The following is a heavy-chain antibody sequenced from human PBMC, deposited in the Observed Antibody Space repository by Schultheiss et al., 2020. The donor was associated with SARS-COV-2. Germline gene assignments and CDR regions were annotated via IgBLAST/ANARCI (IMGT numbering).Heavy chain of an antibody. V-gene: IGHV1-46*02. Sequence: ASVKVSCKASADTFNSYAISWVRQAPGQGLEWMGIINPSGGSTSYAQKFQGRVTMTRDTSTSTAYMELRSLRSDDTAVYYCARGSDYDSSGYNRPWHFDYWGQGTLVTVSS. D-gene: IGHD3-22*01. CDR3: ARGSDYDSSGYNRPWHFDY. J-gene: IGHJ4*02. CDR1: ADTFNSYA. CDR2: INPSGGST.